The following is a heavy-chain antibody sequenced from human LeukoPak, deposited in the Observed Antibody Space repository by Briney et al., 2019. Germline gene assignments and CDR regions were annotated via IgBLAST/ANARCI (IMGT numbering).Heavy chain of an antibody. CDR2: ISGSGGST. J-gene: IGHJ4*02. D-gene: IGHD3-10*01. CDR3: AKQPRDSGVFDY. Sequence: GGSLRLSCAASGFTFSSYAMSWVRQAPGRGLEWVSAISGSGGSTYYADSVKGRFTISRDNSKNTLYLQMNSLRAEDTAVYYCAKQPRDSGVFDYWGQGTLVTVSS. V-gene: IGHV3-23*01. CDR1: GFTFSSYA.